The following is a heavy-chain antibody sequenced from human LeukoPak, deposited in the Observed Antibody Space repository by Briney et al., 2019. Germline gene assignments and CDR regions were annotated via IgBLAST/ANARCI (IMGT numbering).Heavy chain of an antibody. D-gene: IGHD3-22*01. Sequence: GGSLRLSCAASAFTFSNYNMNWVRQAPGKGLEWVAVISYDGSNKYYADSVKGRFTSSRDNSKNTLYLQMNSLRAEDTAVYYCARDYYDSSGYYPWGYWGQGTLVTVSS. J-gene: IGHJ4*02. CDR3: ARDYYDSSGYYPWGY. CDR2: ISYDGSNK. V-gene: IGHV3-30*03. CDR1: AFTFSNYN.